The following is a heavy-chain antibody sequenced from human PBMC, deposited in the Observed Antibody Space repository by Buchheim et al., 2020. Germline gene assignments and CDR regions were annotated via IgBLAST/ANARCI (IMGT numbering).Heavy chain of an antibody. V-gene: IGHV4-39*01. CDR3: ARLKGPLRCGSASCPTWFDP. J-gene: IGHJ5*02. CDR1: NGSINNNLYY. CDR2: SYYTGNT. D-gene: IGHD2-2*01. Sequence: QLHLQESGPGLVKPSETLSLTCTVSNGSINNNLYYWGWIRQPPGRGLEWIGNSYYTGNTYYNPSLKSRLTMSIDTSMNTFSLKLNSLTSADTAFYSCARLKGPLRCGSASCPTWFDPWDQGTL.